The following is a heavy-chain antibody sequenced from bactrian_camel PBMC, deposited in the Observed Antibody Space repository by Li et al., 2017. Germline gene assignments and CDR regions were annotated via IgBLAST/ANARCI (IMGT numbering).Heavy chain of an antibody. CDR3: AVMVGALPFGPMCRRWLGH. D-gene: IGHD5*01. V-gene: IGHV3S61*01. J-gene: IGHJ4*01. Sequence: VQLVESEGGSVLPGGSLRLSCTASGLPFDDPNMGWYRQGPGDECELVSSISSDRSLYYADSVKGRFTISQDDAKNTVYLQMNMLKPEDTGVYVCAVMVGALPFGPMCRRWLGHWGQGTQVTVS. CDR2: ISSDRSL. CDR1: GLPFDDPN.